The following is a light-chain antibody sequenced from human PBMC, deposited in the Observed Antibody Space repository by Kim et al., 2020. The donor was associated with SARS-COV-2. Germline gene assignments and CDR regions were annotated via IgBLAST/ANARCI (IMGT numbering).Light chain of an antibody. CDR3: QEYNTYSPT. CDR1: HTITDW. V-gene: IGKV1-5*03. J-gene: IGKJ1*01. Sequence: DIQMTQSPSTLSASVGDRVTITCRASHTITDWLAWYQQKPGKAPKLLIYKASRLESGVPSRFSGSGPGTEFTLTISSLQPDDFATYYCQEYNTYSPTFGRGTKVDIK. CDR2: KAS.